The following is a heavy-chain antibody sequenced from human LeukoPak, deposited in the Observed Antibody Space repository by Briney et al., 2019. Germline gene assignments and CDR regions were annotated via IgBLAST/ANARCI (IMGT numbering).Heavy chain of an antibody. J-gene: IGHJ4*02. CDR3: ARLSLSSGWYCFDY. CDR2: IYYSGST. CDR1: GGSISSSSYY. V-gene: IGHV4-39*01. D-gene: IGHD6-19*01. Sequence: SETLSLTCTVSGGSISSSSYYWGWIRQPPGKGLEWIGSIYYSGSTYYNPSLKSRVTISVDTPKNQFSLKLSSVTAADTAVYYCARLSLSSGWYCFDYWGQGTLVTVSS.